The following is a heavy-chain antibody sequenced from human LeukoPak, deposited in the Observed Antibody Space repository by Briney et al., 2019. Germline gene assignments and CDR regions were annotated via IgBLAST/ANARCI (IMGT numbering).Heavy chain of an antibody. CDR2: IYYSGST. Sequence: PSETLSLTCTVSGGSISSYYWSWIRQPPGRGLEWIGYIYYSGSTNYNPSLKSRATISVDTSKNQFSLKLSSVTAADTAVYYCARDDGRVRITYPWGQGTLVTVSS. CDR1: GGSISSYY. D-gene: IGHD3-10*01. CDR3: ARDDGRVRITYP. J-gene: IGHJ4*02. V-gene: IGHV4-59*01.